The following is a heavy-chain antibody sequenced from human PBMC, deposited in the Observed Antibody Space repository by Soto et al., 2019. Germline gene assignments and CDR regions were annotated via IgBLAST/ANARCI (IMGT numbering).Heavy chain of an antibody. CDR2: IWYDGSNK. Sequence: GGSLRLSCAASGFTFSSYGMHWVRQAPGKGLEWVAVIWYDGSNKYYADSVKGRFTISRDNSKNTLYLQMNSLRAEDTAVYYCARDHTPSSSGYYPGYWGQGTLVTVSS. V-gene: IGHV3-33*01. CDR3: ARDHTPSSSGYYPGY. CDR1: GFTFSSYG. J-gene: IGHJ4*02. D-gene: IGHD3-22*01.